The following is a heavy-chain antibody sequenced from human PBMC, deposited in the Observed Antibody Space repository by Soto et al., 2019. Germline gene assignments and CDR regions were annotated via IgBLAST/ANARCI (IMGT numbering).Heavy chain of an antibody. D-gene: IGHD3-10*01. Sequence: QVQLQESGPGLVKPSETLSLTCTVSGGSISSYYWTWIRQPPGKGLEWIGFMYNSGSTHYNPSLKRRVTISLDTSKNQFALNLRCLTAADTAVYYCASMGYHYGSGSYPLDYWGQGTLVTVSS. V-gene: IGHV4-59*08. CDR2: MYNSGST. J-gene: IGHJ4*02. CDR1: GGSISSYY. CDR3: ASMGYHYGSGSYPLDY.